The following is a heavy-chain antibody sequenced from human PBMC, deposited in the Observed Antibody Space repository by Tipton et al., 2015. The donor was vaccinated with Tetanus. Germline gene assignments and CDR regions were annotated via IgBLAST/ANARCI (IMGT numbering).Heavy chain of an antibody. V-gene: IGHV4-61*01. J-gene: IGHJ6*02. CDR1: GGSISSGTYY. D-gene: IGHD6-19*01. CDR2: IYYSGST. CDR3: ARAEYSSGWFSTDRDYYYGMDV. Sequence: TLSLTCTVSGGSISSGTYYWGWIRQPPGKGLEWIGSIYYSGSTNYNPSLKSRVTISVDTSKNQFSLKLSSVTAADTAVYYCARAEYSSGWFSTDRDYYYGMDVWGQGATVTVSS.